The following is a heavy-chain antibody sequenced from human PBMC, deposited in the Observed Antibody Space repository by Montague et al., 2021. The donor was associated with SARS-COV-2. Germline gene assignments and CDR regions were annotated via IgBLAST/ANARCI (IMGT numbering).Heavy chain of an antibody. CDR3: ARGAPTISMIVVVFTGAGWYFDL. V-gene: IGHV4-34*01. CDR2: INHGGGT. J-gene: IGHJ2*01. CDR1: GGSFSDYY. D-gene: IGHD3-22*01. Sequence: TLSLTCAVHGGSFSDYYWSWIRQPPGKGLEWIGEINHGGGTNYTPSLKSRFTISVAPSKNQFSLNLGYVTAADPAGYYFARGAPTISMIVVVFTGAGWYFDLWGRGTLVTVSS.